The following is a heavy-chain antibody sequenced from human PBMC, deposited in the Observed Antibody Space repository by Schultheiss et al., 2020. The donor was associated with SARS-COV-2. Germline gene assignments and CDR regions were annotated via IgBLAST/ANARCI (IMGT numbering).Heavy chain of an antibody. CDR1: GGSISSYY. J-gene: IGHJ4*02. CDR3: ASPAPFDY. Sequence: SETLSLTCTVSGGSISSYYWSWIRQPPGKGLEWIGYIYYSGSTNYNPSLKSRVTISVDTSKNQFSLKLSSVTAADTAVYYCASPAPFDYWGQGTLVTVSS. V-gene: IGHV4-59*08. CDR2: IYYSGST.